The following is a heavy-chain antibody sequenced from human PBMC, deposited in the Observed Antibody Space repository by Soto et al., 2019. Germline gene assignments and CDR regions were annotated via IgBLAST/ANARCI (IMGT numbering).Heavy chain of an antibody. CDR1: GGSISSYY. CDR2: IYYSGST. Sequence: PSETLSLTCTVSGGSISSYYWSWIRQPPGKGLEWIGYIYYSGSTNYNPSLKSRVTISVDTSKNQFSLKPSSVTAADTAVYYCARGDGNSYYYYYYGMDVWGQGTTVTVSS. D-gene: IGHD4-17*01. J-gene: IGHJ6*02. V-gene: IGHV4-59*01. CDR3: ARGDGNSYYYYYYGMDV.